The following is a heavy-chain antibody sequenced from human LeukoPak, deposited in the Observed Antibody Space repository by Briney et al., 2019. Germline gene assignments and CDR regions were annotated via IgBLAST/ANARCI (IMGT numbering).Heavy chain of an antibody. CDR1: GFTVSSNY. CDR2: IYSGGST. CDR3: AGRGTTGWYVAY. J-gene: IGHJ4*02. D-gene: IGHD6-19*01. V-gene: IGHV3-66*01. Sequence: GGSLRLSCAASGFTVSSNYMSWVRQAPGKGLEWVSVIYSGGSTYYADSVKGRFTISRDNTKNSLYLQMNSLRAEDTAVYFCAGRGTTGWYVAYWGQGTLVTVSS.